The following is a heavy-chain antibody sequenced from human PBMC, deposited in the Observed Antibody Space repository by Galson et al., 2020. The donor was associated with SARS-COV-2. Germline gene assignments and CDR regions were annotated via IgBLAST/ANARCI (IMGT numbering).Heavy chain of an antibody. V-gene: IGHV3-30-3*01. CDR1: GFTFSSYA. Sequence: GGSLRLSCAASGFTFSSYAMHWVRQAPGKGLEWVAVISYDGSHKYYADSVKGRFTISRDNSKNTLYLQMNSLRAEDTAVYYCARSLSGSYFGGFDYWGQGTLVTVSS. J-gene: IGHJ4*02. D-gene: IGHD1-26*01. CDR2: ISYDGSHK. CDR3: ARSLSGSYFGGFDY.